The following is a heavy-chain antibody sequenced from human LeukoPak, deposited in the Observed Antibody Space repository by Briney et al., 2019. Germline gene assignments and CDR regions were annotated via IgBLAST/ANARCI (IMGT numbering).Heavy chain of an antibody. D-gene: IGHD3-10*02. CDR3: ATYVRGDFDY. V-gene: IGHV3-23*01. CDR1: GFTFSSYA. Sequence: GGSLRLSCATSGFTFSSYAMSWVRQAPGKGLEWVSTVSGGGGSTWYADSVKGRFTISRDNSKNTLYLQMSSLRAEDTAVYYCATYVRGDFDYWGQGTQVTVSS. J-gene: IGHJ4*02. CDR2: VSGGGGST.